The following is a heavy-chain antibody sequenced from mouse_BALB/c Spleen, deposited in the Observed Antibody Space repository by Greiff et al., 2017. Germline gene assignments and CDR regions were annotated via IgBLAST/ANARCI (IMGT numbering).Heavy chain of an antibody. D-gene: IGHD1-1*01. CDR2: INPGSGGT. CDR1: GYAFTNYL. V-gene: IGHV1-54*01. Sequence: QVQLQQSGAELVRPGTSVKVSCKASGYAFTNYLIEWVKQRPGQGLEWIGVINPGSGGTNYNEKFKGKATLTADKSSSTAYMQLSSLTSDDSAVYFCARGITTAVDYWGQGTTLTVSS. CDR3: ARGITTAVDY. J-gene: IGHJ2*01.